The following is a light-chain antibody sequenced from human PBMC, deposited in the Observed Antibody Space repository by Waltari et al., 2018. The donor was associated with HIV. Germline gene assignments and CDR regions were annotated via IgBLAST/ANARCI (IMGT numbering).Light chain of an antibody. J-gene: IGLJ3*02. V-gene: IGLV1-47*01. Sequence: QSVLTQPPSASGTPGQQVTISCSGSSSNIGSNDLFWYQQLPGAAPKLLMYKNDQRPSGVPDRFSGSKSGTSASLAISGLRSEDEADYTCATWDDSLSGVVFGGGTKLNVL. CDR1: SSNIGSND. CDR3: ATWDDSLSGVV. CDR2: KND.